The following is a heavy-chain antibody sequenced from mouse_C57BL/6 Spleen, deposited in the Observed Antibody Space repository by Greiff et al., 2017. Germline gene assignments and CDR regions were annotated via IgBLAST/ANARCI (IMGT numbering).Heavy chain of an antibody. CDR1: GYAFSSYW. Sequence: QVHVQQSGAELVKPGASVKMSCKASGYAFSSYWMNWVKQRPGKGLEWIGQIYPGDGDTNYNGKFKGKATLTADKSSSTAYMQLSSLTSEDSAVYFCARLGYDSDRDYWGQGTTLTVSS. J-gene: IGHJ2*01. D-gene: IGHD2-4*01. CDR3: ARLGYDSDRDY. CDR2: IYPGDGDT. V-gene: IGHV1-80*01.